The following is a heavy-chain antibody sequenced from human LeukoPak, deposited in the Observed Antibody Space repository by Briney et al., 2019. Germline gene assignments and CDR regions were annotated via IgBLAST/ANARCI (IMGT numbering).Heavy chain of an antibody. CDR3: AKDILGRGVTATSTRIDY. J-gene: IGHJ4*02. CDR1: GFTFSNAW. Sequence: GGSLRLSCAASGFTFSNAWMSWVRQAPGKGLEWVSGISWNSGSIGYADSVKGRFTISRDNAKNSLYLQMNSLRAEDTALYYCAKDILGRGVTATSTRIDYWGQGTLVTVSS. V-gene: IGHV3-9*01. CDR2: ISWNSGSI. D-gene: IGHD2-21*02.